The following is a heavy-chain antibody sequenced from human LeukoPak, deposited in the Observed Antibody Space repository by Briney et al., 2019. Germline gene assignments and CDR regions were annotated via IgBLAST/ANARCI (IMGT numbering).Heavy chain of an antibody. V-gene: IGHV3-7*01. J-gene: IGHJ4*02. CDR2: IKRDGSDK. D-gene: IGHD1-26*01. Sequence: GGSLRLSCAASGFTFSDYYMSWVRQAPGKGLEWVANIKRDGSDKYYVDSVKGRFTISRDNAKNSLYLQMNSLRAEDTAIYYCARDDFSGSYCDWGQGTLVTVSS. CDR3: ARDDFSGSYCD. CDR1: GFTFSDYY.